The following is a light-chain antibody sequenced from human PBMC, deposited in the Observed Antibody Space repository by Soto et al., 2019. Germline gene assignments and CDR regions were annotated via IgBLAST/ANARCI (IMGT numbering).Light chain of an antibody. CDR2: ANN. J-gene: IGLJ1*01. Sequence: QSVLTQPPSASGTPGQRVTISCSGSSSNIGSNTVNRYQQLPGTAPKLLIHANNQRPSGVPDRFSGSKSGTSASLAISWLKSEEADFYCAACVDSLNGYVIVTGTKITVL. CDR1: SSNIGSNT. CDR3: AACVDSLNGYV. V-gene: IGLV1-44*01.